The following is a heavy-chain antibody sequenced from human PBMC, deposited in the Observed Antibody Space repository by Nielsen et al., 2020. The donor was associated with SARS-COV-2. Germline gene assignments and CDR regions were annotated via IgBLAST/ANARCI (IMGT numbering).Heavy chain of an antibody. Sequence: ASVKVSCKASGYNFSNYAMHWVRQAPGQRLELMGWINAGYGNTKYSQKFQGRVTITRDTSASTAYLELSSLRSEDTAVYFCAREGSSWSFDYWGQGTLVTVSS. CDR3: AREGSSWSFDY. CDR1: GYNFSNYA. CDR2: INAGYGNT. J-gene: IGHJ4*02. D-gene: IGHD6-13*01. V-gene: IGHV1-3*01.